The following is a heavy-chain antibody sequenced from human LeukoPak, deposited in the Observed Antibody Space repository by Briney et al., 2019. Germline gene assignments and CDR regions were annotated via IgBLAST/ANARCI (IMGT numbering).Heavy chain of an antibody. CDR2: ISSSSSYI. CDR1: GFTFSSYP. J-gene: IGHJ4*02. CDR3: ARAAPTRTLIGSGADY. D-gene: IGHD3-22*01. Sequence: GGSLRLSCAASGFTFSSYPLNWVRQAPGKGLEWVSSISSSSSYIYYADSVKGRFTISRDNAKNSLYLQMNSLRAEDTAVYYCARAAPTRTLIGSGADYWGQGTLVTVSS. V-gene: IGHV3-21*01.